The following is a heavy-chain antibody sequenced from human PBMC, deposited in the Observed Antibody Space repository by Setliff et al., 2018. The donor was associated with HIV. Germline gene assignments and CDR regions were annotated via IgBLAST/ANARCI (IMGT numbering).Heavy chain of an antibody. CDR2: LFYNGNT. CDR1: GGSISNNSYY. J-gene: IGHJ6*03. CDR3: ARGARLLAGYSDRWDYYYMAV. D-gene: IGHD6-13*01. Sequence: PSETLSLTCTVSGGSISNNSYYWGWVRQPPGKGLELIGNLFYNGNTYYNPSLKSRVTISVDTSKNQFSLKVNSVTAADTAVYYCARGARLLAGYSDRWDYYYMAVWGKGTTVTVSS. V-gene: IGHV4-39*01.